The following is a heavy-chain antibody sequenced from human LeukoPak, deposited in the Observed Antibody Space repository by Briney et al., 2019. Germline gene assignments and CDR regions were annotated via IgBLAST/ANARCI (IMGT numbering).Heavy chain of an antibody. J-gene: IGHJ4*02. CDR3: TRGVSVLTGDLQEDY. CDR1: GFTLGSYS. CDR2: ISTGSTTM. Sequence: GGSLRLSCVASGFTLGSYSMNWVRLAPGKGLEWLSYISTGSTTMYYADSVKGRFTISRDNSKNTLYLQMNSLRAEDTALYYCTRGVSVLTGDLQEDYWGQGTLVTVSS. V-gene: IGHV3-48*01. D-gene: IGHD7-27*01.